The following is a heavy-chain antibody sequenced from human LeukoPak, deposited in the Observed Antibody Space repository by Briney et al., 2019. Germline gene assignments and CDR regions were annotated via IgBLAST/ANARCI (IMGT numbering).Heavy chain of an antibody. CDR1: GGSFSGYY. J-gene: IGHJ5*02. CDR2: INHSGST. CDR3: ARIVVVVVPAAHNWFDP. Sequence: SETLSLTCAVYGGSFSGYYWSWIRQPPGKGLERIGEINHSGSTNYNPSLKSRVTISVDTSKNQFSLKLSSVTAADTAVYYCARIVVVVVPAAHNWFDPWGQGTLVAVSS. D-gene: IGHD2-2*01. V-gene: IGHV4-34*01.